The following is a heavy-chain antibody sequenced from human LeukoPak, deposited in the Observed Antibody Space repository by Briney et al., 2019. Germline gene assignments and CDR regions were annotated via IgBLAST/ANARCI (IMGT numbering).Heavy chain of an antibody. CDR3: ARGGVGARRGVDY. V-gene: IGHV3-20*01. J-gene: IGHJ4*02. CDR1: GFTFDDYG. Sequence: GGSLRLSCAASGFTFDDYGMSWVRQAPGKGLEWVSGINWNGGSTGYADSVKGRFTISRDNAKNSLYLQMDSLRAEDTALYHCARGGVGARRGVDYWGQGTLVTVSS. D-gene: IGHD1-26*01. CDR2: INWNGGST.